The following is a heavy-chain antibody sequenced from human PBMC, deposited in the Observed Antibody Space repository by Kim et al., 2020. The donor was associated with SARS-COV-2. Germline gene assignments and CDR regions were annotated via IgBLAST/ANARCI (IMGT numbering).Heavy chain of an antibody. Sequence: GGSLRLSCAASGFTFSSYGMNWVRQAPGKGLEWVSTISGSGGSTYYADSVKGRFSISRDNSKNTLYLQMNSLRAEDTAVYYCAKGRGYGSGSYHAFDVWGQGTMVTVSS. CDR3: AKGRGYGSGSYHAFDV. CDR2: ISGSGGST. V-gene: IGHV3-23*01. J-gene: IGHJ3*01. D-gene: IGHD3-10*01. CDR1: GFTFSSYG.